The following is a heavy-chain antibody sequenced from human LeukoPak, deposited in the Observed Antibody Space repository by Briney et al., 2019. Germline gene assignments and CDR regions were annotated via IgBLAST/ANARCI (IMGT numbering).Heavy chain of an antibody. CDR2: ISWNSGSI. Sequence: GGSLRLSCAASGFTFSSYAMSWVRQAPGKGLEWVSGISWNSGSIGYADSVKGRFTISRDNAKNSLYLQMNSLRAEDMALYYCAKDRGCRGYSYGSYAFDIWGQGTMVTVSS. CDR3: AKDRGCRGYSYGSYAFDI. J-gene: IGHJ3*02. CDR1: GFTFSSYA. V-gene: IGHV3-9*03. D-gene: IGHD5-18*01.